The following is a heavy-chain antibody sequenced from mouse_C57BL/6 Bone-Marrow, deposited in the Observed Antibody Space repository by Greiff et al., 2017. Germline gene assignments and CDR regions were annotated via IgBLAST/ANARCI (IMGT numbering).Heavy chain of an antibody. CDR3: ARGMLLRWYFGV. V-gene: IGHV1-52*01. Sequence: VQLQQPGAELVRPGSSVKLSCKASGYTFTSYWMHWVKQRPIQGLEWIGNIDPSDSETHYNQKFKDKATLTVDKSSSTAYMQLSSLTSEDSAVYYCARGMLLRWYFGVWGTGTTVTVSS. CDR2: IDPSDSET. CDR1: GYTFTSYW. J-gene: IGHJ1*03. D-gene: IGHD1-1*01.